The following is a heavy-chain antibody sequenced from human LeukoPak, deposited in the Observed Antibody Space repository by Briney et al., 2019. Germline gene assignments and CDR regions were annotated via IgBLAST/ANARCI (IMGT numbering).Heavy chain of an antibody. D-gene: IGHD3-22*01. Sequence: PSETLSLTCTVSGYSINSGYYWGWIRQPPGKGLEWIGTFDHSGSTYYNPSLKSRVTISVDTSKNQFSLKLSSVTAADTAVYYCARITYYYDSSGYHEGSYMDVWGKGTTVTVSS. CDR3: ARITYYYDSSGYHEGSYMDV. CDR1: GYSINSGYY. V-gene: IGHV4-38-2*02. J-gene: IGHJ6*03. CDR2: FDHSGST.